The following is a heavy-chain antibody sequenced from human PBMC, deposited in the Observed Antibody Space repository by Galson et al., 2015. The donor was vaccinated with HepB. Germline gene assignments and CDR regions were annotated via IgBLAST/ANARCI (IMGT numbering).Heavy chain of an antibody. D-gene: IGHD3-16*01. CDR3: AKEEKPFGGWLSAHDPNWFDP. CDR2: ISYDGSNK. V-gene: IGHV3-30*18. J-gene: IGHJ5*02. CDR1: GFTFSNYG. Sequence: SLRLSCAASGFTFSNYGMHWVRQAPGKGLEWVAIISYDGSNKFYADSVKGRFTISRDNSKNTLYLQMNSLRAEDTAVYYCAKEEKPFGGWLSAHDPNWFDPWGQGTLVTVSS.